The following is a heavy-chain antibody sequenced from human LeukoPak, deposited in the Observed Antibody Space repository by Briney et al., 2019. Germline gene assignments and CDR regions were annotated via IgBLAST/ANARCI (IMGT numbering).Heavy chain of an antibody. Sequence: PSETLSLTCTVSGYSISSGYYWGWIRQPPGKGLEWIGSIYHSGSPYYNPSLKSRVTISVDTSKNQFSLKLSSVTAADTAVYYCARASDDSSGYYYLPTDYWGQGTLVTVSS. D-gene: IGHD3-22*01. CDR2: IYHSGSP. J-gene: IGHJ4*02. CDR3: ARASDDSSGYYYLPTDY. CDR1: GYSISSGYY. V-gene: IGHV4-38-2*02.